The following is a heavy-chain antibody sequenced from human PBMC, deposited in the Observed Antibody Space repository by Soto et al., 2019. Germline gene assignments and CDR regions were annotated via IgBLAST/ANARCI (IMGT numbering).Heavy chain of an antibody. Sequence: PGGSLRLSCAASGFTFSSYAMSWVRQAPGKGLEWVSAISGSGGSTYYADSVKGRFTISRDNSKNTLYLQMNSLRAEDTAVYYCAKVSGYYSGYDWMCDYWGQGTLVTSPQ. J-gene: IGHJ4*02. CDR3: AKVSGYYSGYDWMCDY. D-gene: IGHD5-12*01. CDR1: GFTFSSYA. V-gene: IGHV3-23*01. CDR2: ISGSGGST.